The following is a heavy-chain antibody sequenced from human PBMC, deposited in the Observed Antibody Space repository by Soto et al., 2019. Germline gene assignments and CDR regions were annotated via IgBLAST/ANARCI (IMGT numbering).Heavy chain of an antibody. CDR2: ISYDGGLK. J-gene: IGHJ4*02. V-gene: IGHV3-30*04. Sequence: QAHLVESGGGVVQPGGSLRPSGAASGFPFTSYAMHWVGRAPGTRLEGVAVISYDGGLKHYADSVKGRFTISRDNSKNMVLLQMNSLRAEDTAVYYCVSDRGYGHASVPYSWGQGTLVSVSS. CDR1: GFPFTSYA. D-gene: IGHD5-18*01. CDR3: VSDRGYGHASVPYS.